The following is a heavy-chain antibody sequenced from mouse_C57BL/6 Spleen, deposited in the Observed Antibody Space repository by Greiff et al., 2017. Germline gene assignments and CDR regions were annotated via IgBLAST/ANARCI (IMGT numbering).Heavy chain of an antibody. V-gene: IGHV1-52*01. D-gene: IGHD1-1*01. Sequence: QVQLQQPGAELVRPGSSVKLSCKASGYTFTSYWMHWVKQRPIQGLEWIGNIDPSDSETHYNQKFKDKATLTVDKSSSTAYMQLSSLTSEDSAVYYCSRADDYYGSSPLDYWGKGTTLTGSS. CDR3: SRADDYYGSSPLDY. J-gene: IGHJ2*01. CDR1: GYTFTSYW. CDR2: IDPSDSET.